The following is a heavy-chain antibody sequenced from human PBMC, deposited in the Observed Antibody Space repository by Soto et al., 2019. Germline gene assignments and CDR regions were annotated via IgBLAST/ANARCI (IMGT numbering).Heavy chain of an antibody. V-gene: IGHV3-30*03. CDR3: ARDPVYAPFDY. CDR1: GFTFSSYG. CDR2: ISYDGSNK. J-gene: IGHJ4*02. Sequence: QVQLVESGGGVVQPGRSLRLSCAASGFTFSSYGMHWVRQAPGKGLEWVAVISYDGSNKYYADSVKGRFTISRDNSKNTLYLQMNSLRAEDTAVYYCARDPVYAPFDYWGQGTLVTVSS. D-gene: IGHD2-8*01.